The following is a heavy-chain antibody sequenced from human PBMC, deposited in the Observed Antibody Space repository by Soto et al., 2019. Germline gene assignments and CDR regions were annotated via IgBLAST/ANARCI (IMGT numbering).Heavy chain of an antibody. J-gene: IGHJ4*02. Sequence: ASVKVSCKASGYTFTSYGISWVRQAPGQGLEWMGWISAYNGNTNYAQKLQGRVTMTTDTSTSTAYMELRSLRSDDTAVYYCARVPEHNWNWWYFDYWGQGTLVTVSS. V-gene: IGHV1-18*04. CDR2: ISAYNGNT. D-gene: IGHD1-7*01. CDR3: ARVPEHNWNWWYFDY. CDR1: GYTFTSYG.